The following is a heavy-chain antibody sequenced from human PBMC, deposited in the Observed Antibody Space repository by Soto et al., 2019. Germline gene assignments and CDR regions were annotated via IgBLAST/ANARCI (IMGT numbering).Heavy chain of an antibody. Sequence: GASVKVSCKASGYIFTTYGFSWVRQAPGRGLEWMGWISAYSGDANYAQNLQGRVTMTTDTSTQTAYMELRSLRSDDTAVYYCARDTHQKLYCTSSSCYHYYYGLAVWGQGTTVTVSS. CDR3: ARDTHQKLYCTSSSCYHYYYGLAV. J-gene: IGHJ6*02. V-gene: IGHV1-18*01. CDR2: ISAYSGDA. D-gene: IGHD2-2*01. CDR1: GYIFTTYG.